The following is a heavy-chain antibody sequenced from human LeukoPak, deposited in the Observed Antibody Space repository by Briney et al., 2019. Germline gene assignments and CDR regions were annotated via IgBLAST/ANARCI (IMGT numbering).Heavy chain of an antibody. V-gene: IGHV4-34*01. CDR2: ISHSGNS. J-gene: IGHJ6*03. CDR3: ARGLNYYDNTGYYPAYMDV. D-gene: IGHD3-22*01. CDR1: GGSFSGYY. Sequence: PSETLSLTCAVYGGSFSGYYWSWIRQPPGKGLEWIGEISHSGNSNYNPSLKSRVTISVDTSKNQLSLKLSSVTAADAALYYCARGLNYYDNTGYYPAYMDVWGKGTTVTVSS.